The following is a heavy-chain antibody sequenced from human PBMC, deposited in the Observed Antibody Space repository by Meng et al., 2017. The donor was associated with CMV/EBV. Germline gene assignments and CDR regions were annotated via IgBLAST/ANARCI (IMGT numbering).Heavy chain of an antibody. CDR1: YIFTSYY. CDR2: INPSGGST. V-gene: IGHV1-46*01. J-gene: IGHJ4*02. CDR3: ARDGDDIVVVPAAIPFDY. Sequence: YIFTSYYMHWMRQAPGQGLEWMGIINPSGGSTSYAQKFQGRVTMTRDTSTSTVYMELSSLRSEDTAVYYCARDGDDIVVVPAAIPFDYWGQGTLVTVSS. D-gene: IGHD2-2*01.